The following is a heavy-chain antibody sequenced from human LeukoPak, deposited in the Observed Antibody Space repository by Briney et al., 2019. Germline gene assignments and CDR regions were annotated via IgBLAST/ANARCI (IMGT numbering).Heavy chain of an antibody. V-gene: IGHV1-69*05. CDR2: IIPIFGTA. J-gene: IGHJ4*02. CDR3: ARPMGSGWATFDY. D-gene: IGHD6-19*01. CDR1: GGTFNSYA. Sequence: ASVKVSCKASGGTFNSYAINWVRQAPGQGLEWMGGIIPIFGTANYAQKFQGRVTTTSDTSANTAYMELSSLTSEDAAVYYCARPMGSGWATFDYWGQGTLVTVSS.